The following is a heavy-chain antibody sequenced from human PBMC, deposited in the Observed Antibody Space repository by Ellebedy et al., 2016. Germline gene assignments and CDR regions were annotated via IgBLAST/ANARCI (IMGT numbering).Heavy chain of an antibody. Sequence: GGSLRLXXAASGFTFSSYSMNWVRQAPGKGLEWVSSISSSSSYIYYADSVKGRFTISRDNAKNSLYLQMNSLRAEDTALYYCANGDAFDIWGQGTMVTVSS. CDR1: GFTFSSYS. V-gene: IGHV3-21*04. CDR2: ISSSSSYI. CDR3: ANGDAFDI. J-gene: IGHJ3*02.